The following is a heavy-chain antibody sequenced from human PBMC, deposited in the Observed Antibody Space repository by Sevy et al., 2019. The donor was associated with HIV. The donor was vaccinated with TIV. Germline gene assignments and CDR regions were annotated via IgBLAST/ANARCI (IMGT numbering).Heavy chain of an antibody. V-gene: IGHV3-23*01. Sequence: GGSLRLSCVTSGFTFRNYAMGWVRQAPGKGLEWVSTINDSGDTPYYADSVKGRSTISRDNFKNTLLLHMISLIVEDLAIFDSAIFKFSGCAQRSSDYLDFWGQGTLFTFSS. J-gene: IGHJ4*02. CDR3: AIFKFSGCAQRSSDYLDF. CDR2: INDSGDTP. D-gene: IGHD6-19*01. CDR1: GFTFRNYA.